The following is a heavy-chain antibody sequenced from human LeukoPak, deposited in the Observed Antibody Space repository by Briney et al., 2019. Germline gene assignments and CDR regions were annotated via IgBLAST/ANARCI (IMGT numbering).Heavy chain of an antibody. D-gene: IGHD6-13*01. V-gene: IGHV3-23*01. CDR2: ICGSGDNI. CDR1: VFLYSIYA. CDR3: AKGPIDSSWLYFDY. J-gene: IGHJ4*02. Sequence: GGSQSLLCAASVFLYSIYAMSWARRARGRGVECVSDICGSGDNIYCIDSERGGLTISRDNYKNTLYVQLNSVRREDTAVYYCAKGPIDSSWLYFDYWGQGTQITVSP.